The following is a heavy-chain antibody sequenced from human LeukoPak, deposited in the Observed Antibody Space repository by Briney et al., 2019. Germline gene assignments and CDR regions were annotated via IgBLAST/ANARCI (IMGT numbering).Heavy chain of an antibody. CDR2: INHSGST. D-gene: IGHD3-22*01. CDR3: ARHATYYYDSSGTWD. CDR1: GGSFSGYY. Sequence: PSETLSLTCAVYGGSFSGYYWSWIRQPPGKGLEWIGEINHSGSTNYNPSLKSRVTISVDTSKNQFSLKLSSVTAADTAVYYCARHATYYYDSSGTWDWGQGTLVTVSS. V-gene: IGHV4-34*01. J-gene: IGHJ4*02.